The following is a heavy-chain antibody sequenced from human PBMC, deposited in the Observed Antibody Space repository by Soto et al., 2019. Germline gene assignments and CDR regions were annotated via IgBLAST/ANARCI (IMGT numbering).Heavy chain of an antibody. CDR1: GFTFITYS. CDR2: ISSTSTYI. J-gene: IGHJ4*02. CDR3: AREAAGYTSTSAFDY. Sequence: WGSLRLSCAASGFTFITYSMNFFRHAPGKGLEWISSISSTSTYIYYADSLKGRFTISRDNTKNSLYLQINSLRDDDTAVYYCAREAAGYTSTSAFDYWGQGALVTVSS. V-gene: IGHV3-21*01. D-gene: IGHD6-13*01.